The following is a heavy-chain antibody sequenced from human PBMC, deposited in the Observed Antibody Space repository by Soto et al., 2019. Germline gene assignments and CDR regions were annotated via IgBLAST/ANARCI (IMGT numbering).Heavy chain of an antibody. CDR2: INPNSGVT. V-gene: IGHV1-2*04. D-gene: IGHD6-19*01. Sequence: GASVKVSCKASGYTFTDYYVHWVRQAPGQGLEWMGWINPNSGVTNYAQKFQGWVTLTRDTSVSTDYMELNRLKSDDTAVFFCARGVSGWSPFDVWGQGTMVTVYS. CDR1: GYTFTDYY. CDR3: ARGVSGWSPFDV. J-gene: IGHJ4*02.